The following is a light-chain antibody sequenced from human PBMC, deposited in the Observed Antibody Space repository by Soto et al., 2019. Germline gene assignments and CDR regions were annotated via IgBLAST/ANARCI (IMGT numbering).Light chain of an antibody. CDR2: GAS. CDR3: QHYDAAPIT. V-gene: IGKV3-20*01. J-gene: IGKJ5*01. CDR1: QSVGGN. Sequence: TVLTQSPVTLSLSPGERATLSCRASQSVGGNVAWYQQKPGQAPKLLISGASSRSPGIPDRFSGSGSGADFTLSISRLEPEDFALYYCQHYDAAPITFGQGTRL.